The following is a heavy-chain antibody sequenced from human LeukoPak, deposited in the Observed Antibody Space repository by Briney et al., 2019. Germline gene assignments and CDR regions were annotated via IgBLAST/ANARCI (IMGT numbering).Heavy chain of an antibody. CDR2: ISSGGTYE. J-gene: IGHJ4*02. V-gene: IGHV3-30*03. CDR1: GFTFSSYW. CDR3: ARDSTYYYDSGSSGPHYFDN. Sequence: GGSLRLSCAASGFTFSSYWMSWVRQARGKGLEWVSLISSGGTYEYYADSVKGRFTISRDNSKNTLYLQLNSLRAEDTAVYYCARDSTYYYDSGSSGPHYFDNWGQGTLVTVSS. D-gene: IGHD3-10*01.